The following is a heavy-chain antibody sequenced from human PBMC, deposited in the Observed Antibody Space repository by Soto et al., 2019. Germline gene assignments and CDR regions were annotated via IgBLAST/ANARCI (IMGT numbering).Heavy chain of an antibody. CDR1: GGTFSSYT. CDR2: IIPILGIA. Sequence: QVQLVQSGAEVKKPGSSVKVSCKASGGTFSSYTISWVRQAPGQGLEWMGRIIPILGIANYAQKFQGRVTITADKSTSTAYMELSSLRSEDTAVYYCARVFTGDSSGHKPVMDVWGQGTTVTVSS. D-gene: IGHD6-19*01. J-gene: IGHJ6*02. V-gene: IGHV1-69*02. CDR3: ARVFTGDSSGHKPVMDV.